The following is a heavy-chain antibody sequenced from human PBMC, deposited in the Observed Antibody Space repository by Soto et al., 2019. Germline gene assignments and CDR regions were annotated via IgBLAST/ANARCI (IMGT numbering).Heavy chain of an antibody. J-gene: IGHJ4*02. CDR2: TSRDGGTT. D-gene: IGHD6-19*01. CDR1: GFTFDDYA. V-gene: IGHV3-23*01. CDR3: AKDLSSAWYTLFDY. Sequence: GESLKISCTASGFTFDDYAMNWVRQFPGKGLEWVSTTSRDGGTTYYADSVKGRFTISRDNSKNTLYLQMNSLRAEDTAVYYCAKDLSSAWYTLFDYWGQGTLVTVSS.